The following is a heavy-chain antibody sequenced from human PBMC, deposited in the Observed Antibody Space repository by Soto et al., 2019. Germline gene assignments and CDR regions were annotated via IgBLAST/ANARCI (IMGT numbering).Heavy chain of an antibody. CDR3: ARSYGDYVSDFDN. D-gene: IGHD4-17*01. V-gene: IGHV3-23*01. CDR1: GFPFRSYA. J-gene: IGHJ4*02. CDR2: ISGSGGGT. Sequence: PGVSLRVSCAASGFPFRSYAMTWVRQAPGKGLEWVSAISGSGGGTYYADSVKGRFTISRDNSKNTLYLQMNSLRAEDTAIYYCARSYGDYVSDFDNWGQGTLVTVSS.